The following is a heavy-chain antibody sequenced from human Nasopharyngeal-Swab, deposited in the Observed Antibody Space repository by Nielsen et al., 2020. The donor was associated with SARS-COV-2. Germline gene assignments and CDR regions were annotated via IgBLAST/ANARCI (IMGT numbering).Heavy chain of an antibody. Sequence: WIRQPPGKGLEWIGYIYHSGSTNYNPSLKSRVTISVDTSKNQFSLKLSSVTAADTAVYYCARDRTIFGVVQGWFDPWGQGTLVTVSS. CDR3: ARDRTIFGVVQGWFDP. J-gene: IGHJ5*02. CDR2: IYHSGST. V-gene: IGHV4-59*01. D-gene: IGHD3-3*01.